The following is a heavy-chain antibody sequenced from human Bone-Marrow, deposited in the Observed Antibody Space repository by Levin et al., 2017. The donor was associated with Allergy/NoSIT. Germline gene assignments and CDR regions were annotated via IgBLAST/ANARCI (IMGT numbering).Heavy chain of an antibody. Sequence: PSQTLSLTCTVSGYSISGTTYYWGWIRQPPGKGLEWIGSINHSGSTYYNPSLKSRVTISVDTSKNQFSLKLSSVTAADTAVYYCASHHCTSATCSALLFDSWGQGTLVTVSS. CDR3: ASHHCTSATCSALLFDS. CDR1: GYSISGTTYY. CDR2: INHSGST. V-gene: IGHV4-39*07. D-gene: IGHD2-2*01. J-gene: IGHJ4*02.